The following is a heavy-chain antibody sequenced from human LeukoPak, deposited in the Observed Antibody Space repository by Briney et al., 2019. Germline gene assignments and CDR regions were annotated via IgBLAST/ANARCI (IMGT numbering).Heavy chain of an antibody. CDR1: GFTFSNCE. J-gene: IGHJ3*01. Sequence: GGSLRLSCAASGFTFSNCEMNWVRQAPGKGLEWISYISSSGDTIYYADSVKGRFTISRDNAKHSLYLQLNSLRAEDTAVYYCARDRSRSGDDYELDYWGQGTMVTASS. CDR2: ISSSGDTI. CDR3: ARDRSRSGDDYELDY. V-gene: IGHV3-48*03. D-gene: IGHD5-12*01.